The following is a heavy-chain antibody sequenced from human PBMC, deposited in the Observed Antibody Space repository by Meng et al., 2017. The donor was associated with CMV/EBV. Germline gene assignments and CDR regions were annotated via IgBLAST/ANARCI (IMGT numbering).Heavy chain of an antibody. Sequence: GESLKISCAASEFTFSSYAMSWVRQAPGKGLEWVSAISASGGGTYYADSVKGRFIISRDNSKNTLYLQMNSLRAEDTAVYYCAKGYQVLLYGAGWGRGTLVTVSS. J-gene: IGHJ4*02. V-gene: IGHV3-23*01. D-gene: IGHD2/OR15-2a*01. CDR3: AKGYQVLLYGAG. CDR2: ISASGGGT. CDR1: EFTFSSYA.